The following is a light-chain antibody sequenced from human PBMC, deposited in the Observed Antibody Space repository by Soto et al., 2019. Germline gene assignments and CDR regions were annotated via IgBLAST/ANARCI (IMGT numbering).Light chain of an antibody. J-gene: IGKJ4*01. V-gene: IGKV1-9*01. CDR3: QQLKSYPLT. CDR2: AAS. CDR1: QGISSY. Sequence: IQLTQSPSSLSASVGDRVTITCRASQGISSYLAWYQQKPGKAPKLLIYAASTLQSGVPSRFSGSGSGTDFTLTISCLQPEDFATYFCQQLKSYPLTVGGGTKVDSK.